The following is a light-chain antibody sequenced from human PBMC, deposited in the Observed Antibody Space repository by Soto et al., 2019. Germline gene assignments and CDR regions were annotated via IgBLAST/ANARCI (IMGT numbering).Light chain of an antibody. CDR3: QQYDNLSFT. V-gene: IGKV1-33*01. CDR2: DAS. CDR1: QDISNY. J-gene: IGKJ3*01. Sequence: DIQMTQSPSSLSASVGDRVTITCKASQDISNYLNWYQQKPGKAPKLLIYDASNLETGVPSRFSGSGSGTDFTFTISNLQPEDSATYYCQQYDNLSFTFGPGTKVDIK.